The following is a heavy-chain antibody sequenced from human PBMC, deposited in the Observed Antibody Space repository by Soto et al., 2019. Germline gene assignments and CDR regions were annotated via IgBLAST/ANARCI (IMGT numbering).Heavy chain of an antibody. CDR2: ISYSGST. D-gene: IGHD4-17*01. Sequence: QVRLEESGPGLVKPSQTLSLICSVSGGSINNANYFWSWIRHHPENGLEWIGYISYSGSTRYNPSLKTRATMSIDTSKNQFSLRLSSVTAADPAVYFCARDGDYGGRRGGIDVWGRGTTVTVAS. CDR3: ARDGDYGGRRGGIDV. J-gene: IGHJ6*02. V-gene: IGHV4-31*03. CDR1: GGSINNANYF.